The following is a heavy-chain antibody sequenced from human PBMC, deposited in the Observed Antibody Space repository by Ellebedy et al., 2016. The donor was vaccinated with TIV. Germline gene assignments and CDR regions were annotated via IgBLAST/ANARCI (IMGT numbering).Heavy chain of an antibody. D-gene: IGHD2-8*01. Sequence: GESLKISCAASDFTVSNNYMSWVRQAPGKGLEWVSIIYSSGTTYYADSVKGRFTIYRDNSKNTLYLLLNNLRVDDTAVYYCARTHEAKSSSLNWYFDIWGRGTLVTVSS. CDR1: DFTVSNNY. CDR3: ARTHEAKSSSLNWYFDI. CDR2: IYSSGTT. J-gene: IGHJ2*01. V-gene: IGHV3-53*01.